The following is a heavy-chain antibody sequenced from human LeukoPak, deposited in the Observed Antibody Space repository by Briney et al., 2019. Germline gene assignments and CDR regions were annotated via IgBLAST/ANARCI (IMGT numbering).Heavy chain of an antibody. V-gene: IGHV1-2*02. Sequence: ASVKVSCKASGYAFSGYYMHWVRQAPGQGLEWMGWINPNSGGTNSAQKFQGRVTMTRDTSIATAYMELSRLRSDDTAVYYCARDLAAAGTRWFDHWGQGTLVTVSS. CDR1: GYAFSGYY. D-gene: IGHD6-13*01. CDR2: INPNSGGT. CDR3: ARDLAAAGTRWFDH. J-gene: IGHJ5*02.